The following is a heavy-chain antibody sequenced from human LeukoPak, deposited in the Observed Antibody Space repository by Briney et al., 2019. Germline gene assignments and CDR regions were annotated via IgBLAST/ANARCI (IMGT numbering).Heavy chain of an antibody. V-gene: IGHV3-30*03. CDR2: ISYDGSNN. Sequence: GRSLRLSCAASGFTFSSYGMHWVRQAPGKGLEWVAVISYDGSNNYYADSVKGRFTISRDNSKNTLYLQMNSLRAEDTAVYYCARGTAPFTPYFDYWGQGTLVTVSS. J-gene: IGHJ4*02. CDR1: GFTFSSYG. CDR3: ARGTAPFTPYFDY.